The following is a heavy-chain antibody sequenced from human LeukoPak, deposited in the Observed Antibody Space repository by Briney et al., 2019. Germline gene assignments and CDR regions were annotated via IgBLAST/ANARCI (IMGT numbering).Heavy chain of an antibody. CDR2: ISGGADST. CDR1: GFTFTSYA. V-gene: IGHV3-23*01. Sequence: GGSLRLSCAASGFTFTSYAMNWVRQAPGKGPEWVSFISGGADSTYYADSVKGRFITSRDNSKNTLYLQMNGLRAEDTAVYYCAKDGGILKGAFDIWGQGTMVTVSS. CDR3: AKDGGILKGAFDI. D-gene: IGHD6-13*01. J-gene: IGHJ3*02.